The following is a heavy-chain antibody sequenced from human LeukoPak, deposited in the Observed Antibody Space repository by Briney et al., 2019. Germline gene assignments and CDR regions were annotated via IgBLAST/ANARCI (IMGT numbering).Heavy chain of an antibody. CDR2: INPNSGGT. CDR1: EYTFTGYY. D-gene: IGHD1/OR15-1a*01. V-gene: IGHV1-2*02. Sequence: GASVKVSCKASEYTFTGYYMHWVRQAPGQGLEWMGWINPNSGGTNYAQKFQGRVTMTRDTSISTAYMELSSLRSEDTAVYYCAKHYQTTFDYWGQGTLVSVSS. J-gene: IGHJ4*02. CDR3: AKHYQTTFDY.